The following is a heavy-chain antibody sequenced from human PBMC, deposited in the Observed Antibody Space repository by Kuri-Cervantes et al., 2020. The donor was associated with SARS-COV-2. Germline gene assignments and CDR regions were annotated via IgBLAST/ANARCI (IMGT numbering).Heavy chain of an antibody. V-gene: IGHV4-39*01. CDR3: ARRFRIFGVFDCFDY. CDR2: IYYSGST. J-gene: IGHJ4*02. D-gene: IGHD3-3*01. Sequence: SQTLSLTCAVYGGSFSGYYWGWIRQPPGKGLEWIGSIYYSGSTYYNPSLKSRVTISVDTSKNQFSLKLSSVTAADTAVYYCARRFRIFGVFDCFDYWGQGTLVTVSS. CDR1: GGSFSGYY.